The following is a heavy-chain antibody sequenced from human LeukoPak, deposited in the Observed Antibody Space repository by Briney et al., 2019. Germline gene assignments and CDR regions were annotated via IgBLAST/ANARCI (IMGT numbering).Heavy chain of an antibody. CDR1: GFTFDNYA. CDR3: ARSILRFGEFDY. J-gene: IGHJ4*02. Sequence: AGGSLRLSCAASGFTFDNYAMHWVRQAPGKGLEWVSLISWDGGSAYYADSVKGRFTISRDNSKNSLYLQMNSLRAEDTAVYYCARSILRFGEFDYWGQGTLVTVSS. V-gene: IGHV3-43D*03. D-gene: IGHD3-10*01. CDR2: ISWDGGSA.